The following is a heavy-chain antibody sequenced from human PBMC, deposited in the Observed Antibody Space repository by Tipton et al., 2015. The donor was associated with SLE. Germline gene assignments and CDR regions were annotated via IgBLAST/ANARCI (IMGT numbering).Heavy chain of an antibody. V-gene: IGHV4-59*12. Sequence: TLSLTCTVSGGSISSYYWSWIRQPPGKGLEWIGYIYYTGSTYYNPSLKSRVTISVDTSKNQFSLKLSSVTAADTAVYYCARGPTGSSAREDTWGQGTLVTVSS. J-gene: IGHJ4*02. CDR3: ARGPTGSSAREDT. CDR2: IYYTGST. CDR1: GGSISSYY. D-gene: IGHD2-2*01.